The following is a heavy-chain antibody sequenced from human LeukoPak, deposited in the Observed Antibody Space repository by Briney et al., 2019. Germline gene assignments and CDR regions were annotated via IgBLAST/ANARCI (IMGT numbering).Heavy chain of an antibody. CDR2: IWYDGSNK. V-gene: IGHV3-33*01. D-gene: IGHD2-2*01. CDR1: GFTFSSYG. Sequence: PGGSLRLSCAASGFTFSSYGMHWVRQAPGKGLEWVAVIWYDGSNKYYADSVKGRFTISRDNSKNTLYLQMNSLRAEDTAVYYCARGETQLSFDYWRQGTLVTVSS. CDR3: ARGETQLSFDY. J-gene: IGHJ4*02.